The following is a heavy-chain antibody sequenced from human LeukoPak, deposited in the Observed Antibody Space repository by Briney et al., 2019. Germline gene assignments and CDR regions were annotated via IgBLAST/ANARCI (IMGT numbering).Heavy chain of an antibody. J-gene: IGHJ4*02. V-gene: IGHV3-30*18. D-gene: IGHD3-10*01. Sequence: PGGSLRLSCAASGYTFSDYGIHWVRQAPGKGLEWVAVISYDGSDKYYADSVKGRFTISRDNSKNTLYLQVNSLRAEDTAVYYCAKDEPGSYSPSDYWGQGTLVTVSS. CDR1: GYTFSDYG. CDR2: ISYDGSDK. CDR3: AKDEPGSYSPSDY.